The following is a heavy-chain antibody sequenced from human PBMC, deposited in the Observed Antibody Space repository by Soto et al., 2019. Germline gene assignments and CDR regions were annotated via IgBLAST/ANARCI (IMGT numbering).Heavy chain of an antibody. J-gene: IGHJ4*02. CDR1: GFTFKTYA. V-gene: IGHV3-23*01. CDR3: AKDRVEFCSAASCFGAFEN. D-gene: IGHD2-2*01. Sequence: DVQLLESGGGLVQPGGSLRLSCAASGFTFKTYAMSWVRQAPGKGLEWVSIISGSIASIYYADSVKGRFSISRAYSKNTMDLQMNSLRPDDTAVYYCAKDRVEFCSAASCFGAFENWGQGTLVTVSS. CDR2: ISGSIASI.